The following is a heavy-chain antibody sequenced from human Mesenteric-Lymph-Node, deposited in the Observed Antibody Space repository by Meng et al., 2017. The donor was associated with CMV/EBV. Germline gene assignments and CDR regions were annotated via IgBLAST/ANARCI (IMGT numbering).Heavy chain of an antibody. J-gene: IGHJ2*01. CDR2: SRKKDRSKKK. Sequence: ATGKGREWGNRSRKKDRSKKKEKDENVKGRFTISRDESENSLYLQMNSLQAEDTAVYYCARGSPATRYFDLWGRGTLVTVSS. V-gene: IGHV3-72*01. CDR3: ARGSPATRYFDL. D-gene: IGHD1-1*01.